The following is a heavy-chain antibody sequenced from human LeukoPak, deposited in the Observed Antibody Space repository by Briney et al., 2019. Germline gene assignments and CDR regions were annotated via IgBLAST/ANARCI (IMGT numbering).Heavy chain of an antibody. CDR2: INAGNGNT. V-gene: IGHV1-3*03. Sequence: ASVKVSCKASGYTFTSYAMHWVRQAPGQRLEWMGWINAGNGNTKYSQEFQGRVTITRDTSASTAYMELSSLRYEDMAVYYCARCRGKTTVIRDDPFDIWGQGTMVTVSS. D-gene: IGHD4-17*01. CDR3: ARCRGKTTVIRDDPFDI. CDR1: GYTFTSYA. J-gene: IGHJ3*02.